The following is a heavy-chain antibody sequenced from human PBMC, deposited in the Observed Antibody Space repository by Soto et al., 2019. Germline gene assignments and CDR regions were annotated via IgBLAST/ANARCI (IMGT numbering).Heavy chain of an antibody. V-gene: IGHV5-51*03. Sequence: EVQLVQSGAEVKKPGESLKISCQGSGYSFTNYWIGWVRQMPGKGLEWMGIIRPRDSETRDSPTFQGQVTISVDKSINTVYVQWSSLKVSDTAMYYCAGPADFSGDGCEGRGWLNPWGLGSLVPVTS. CDR2: IRPRDSET. CDR1: GYSFTNYW. CDR3: AGPADFSGDGCEGRGWLNP. D-gene: IGHD2-15*01. J-gene: IGHJ5*02.